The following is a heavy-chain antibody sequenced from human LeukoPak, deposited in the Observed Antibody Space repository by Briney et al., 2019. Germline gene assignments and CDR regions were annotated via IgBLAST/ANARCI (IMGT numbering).Heavy chain of an antibody. J-gene: IGHJ5*02. CDR1: GGSISSYY. CDR2: IYYSGST. CDR3: ARDTLLDFWSGPNWFDP. V-gene: IGHV4-39*07. D-gene: IGHD3-3*01. Sequence: ASETLSLTCTVSGGSISSYYWSWIRQPPGKGLEWIGSIYYSGSTYYNPSLKSRVTISVDTSKNQFSLKLSSVTAADTAVYYCARDTLLDFWSGPNWFDPWGQGTLVTVSS.